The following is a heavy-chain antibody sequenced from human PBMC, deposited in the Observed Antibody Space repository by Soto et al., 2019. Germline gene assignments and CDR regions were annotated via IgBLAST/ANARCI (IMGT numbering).Heavy chain of an antibody. J-gene: IGHJ3*02. V-gene: IGHV1-2*02. Sequence: QLHLVQSGAVVKKPGASVTVSCSASGYPVTAYYMHWVRQAPGRGLEWMGGINPATGAAKYTQTFRGRVTRTRETSTGTVFLELSGLTSEATAGFYWARGGGVGVAGSAAFDMWGQGTLVTVSS. D-gene: IGHD3-3*01. CDR2: INPATGAA. CDR1: GYPVTAYY. CDR3: ARGGGVGVAGSAAFDM.